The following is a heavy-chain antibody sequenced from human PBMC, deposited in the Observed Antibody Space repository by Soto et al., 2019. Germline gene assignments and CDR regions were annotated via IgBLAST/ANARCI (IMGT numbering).Heavy chain of an antibody. V-gene: IGHV1-69*13. D-gene: IGHD5-18*01. CDR1: GGTFSSYA. CDR3: ANGYSYGPHFDY. CDR2: IIPIFGTA. Sequence: GASVKVSCKASGGTFSSYAISWVRQAPGQGLEWMGGIIPIFGTANYAQKFQGRVTITADESTSTAYMELSSLRSEDTAVYYCANGYSYGPHFDYWGQGTLVTVSS. J-gene: IGHJ4*02.